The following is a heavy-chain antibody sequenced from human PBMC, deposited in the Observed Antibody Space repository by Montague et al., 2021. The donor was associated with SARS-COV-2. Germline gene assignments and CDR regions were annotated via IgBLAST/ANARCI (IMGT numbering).Heavy chain of an antibody. D-gene: IGHD6-6*01. Sequence: PALVKPTQTLTLTCTFSGFSLSTRTVGVGWIRQPPGKALEWLALIYWDEDKRYSPSLKSRLTITKVTSKNQVVLTMTNMEPVDTATYYCAHRLPAVAAFDYWGQGTLVTVSS. CDR3: AHRLPAVAAFDY. V-gene: IGHV2-5*02. CDR2: IYWDEDK. CDR1: GFSLSTRTVG. J-gene: IGHJ4*02.